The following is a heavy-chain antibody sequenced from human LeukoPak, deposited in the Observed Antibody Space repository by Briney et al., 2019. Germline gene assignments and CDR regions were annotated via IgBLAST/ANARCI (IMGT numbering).Heavy chain of an antibody. J-gene: IGHJ6*02. CDR2: ISTSGSAM. D-gene: IGHD6-13*01. Sequence: LSLTCAVSGGSISSSNYYWGWVRQAPGKGLEWVSHISTSGSAMYYADSVKGRFTISRDNAKDSLYLQMNSLRAEDTAVYYCARDQAAAGLLYYYYYGMDVWGQGTTVTVSS. CDR1: GGSISSSNYY. V-gene: IGHV3-11*04. CDR3: ARDQAAAGLLYYYYYGMDV.